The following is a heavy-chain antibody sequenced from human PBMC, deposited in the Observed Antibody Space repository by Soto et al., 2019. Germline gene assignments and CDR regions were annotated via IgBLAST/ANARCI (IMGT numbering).Heavy chain of an antibody. CDR1: GFTFSSYA. Sequence: EVQLLESGGGLVQPGGSLRLSCAPSGFTFSSYAMSWVRQAPGKGLEWVPAFSGSGGSTYHADSVKGRFTISRDNSKNTLYLQMNSLRAEDTAVYYCAKETYYYDSGGYSTNWYFDLWGRGTLVTVSS. CDR3: AKETYYYDSGGYSTNWYFDL. J-gene: IGHJ2*01. CDR2: FSGSGGST. V-gene: IGHV3-23*01. D-gene: IGHD3-22*01.